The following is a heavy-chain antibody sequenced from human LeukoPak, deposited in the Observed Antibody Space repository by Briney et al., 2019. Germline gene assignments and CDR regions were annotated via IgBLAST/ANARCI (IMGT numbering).Heavy chain of an antibody. Sequence: GASVKVSCKASGYTFTYYYIHWVRQAPGQGLEWMGWISAYNGNTNYAQKLQGRVTMTTDTSTSTAYMELRSLRSDDTAVYYCARDTCSGGSCWGDYWGQGTLVTVSP. J-gene: IGHJ4*02. D-gene: IGHD2-15*01. CDR1: GYTFTYYY. CDR3: ARDTCSGGSCWGDY. CDR2: ISAYNGNT. V-gene: IGHV1-18*04.